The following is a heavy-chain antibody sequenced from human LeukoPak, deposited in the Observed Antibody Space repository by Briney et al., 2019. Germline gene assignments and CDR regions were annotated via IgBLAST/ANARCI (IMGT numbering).Heavy chain of an antibody. J-gene: IGHJ4*02. CDR1: GFTFSSYG. CDR3: AKGTWAAAGTSFDY. V-gene: IGHV3-30*18. CDR2: ISYDGSNK. D-gene: IGHD6-13*01. Sequence: GRSLRLSCAASGFTFSSYGMHWVRQAPGKGLEWVAVISYDGSNKYYADSVKGRFTISRDNSKNTLYLQMNSLRAEDTAVYYCAKGTWAAAGTSFDYWGQETLVTVSS.